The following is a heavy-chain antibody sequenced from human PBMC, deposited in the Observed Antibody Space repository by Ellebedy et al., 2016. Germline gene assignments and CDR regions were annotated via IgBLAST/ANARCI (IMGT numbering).Heavy chain of an antibody. Sequence: GESLKISXKGSGYSFTSYWIGWVRQMPGKGLEWMGIIYPGDSDTRYSPSFQGQVTISADKSISTAYLQWSSLKASDTAMYYCARQLAAGYSSSWYYFDYWGQGTLVTVSS. CDR2: IYPGDSDT. D-gene: IGHD6-13*01. J-gene: IGHJ4*02. CDR3: ARQLAAGYSSSWYYFDY. V-gene: IGHV5-51*01. CDR1: GYSFTSYW.